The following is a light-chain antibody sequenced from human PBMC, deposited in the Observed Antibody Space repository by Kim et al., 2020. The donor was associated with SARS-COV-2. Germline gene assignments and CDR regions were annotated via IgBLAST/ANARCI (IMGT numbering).Light chain of an antibody. V-gene: IGKV3-11*01. CDR1: QRVSSY. J-gene: IGKJ4*01. CDR2: DAS. CDR3: QQRSNWLT. Sequence: SLSPGERATLSCRASQRVSSYLAWYQQKPGQAPRLLIYDASNRATGIPARFSGSGSGTDFTLTISSLEPEDVAVYYCQQRSNWLTFGGGTKVDIK.